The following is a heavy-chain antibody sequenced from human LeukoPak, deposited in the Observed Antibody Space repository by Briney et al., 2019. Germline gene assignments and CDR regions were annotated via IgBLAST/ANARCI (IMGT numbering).Heavy chain of an antibody. D-gene: IGHD6-13*01. CDR1: GYTLTELS. Sequence: ASVKVSCKVSGYTLTELSMHWVRQAPGKGLEWMGGFDPEDGETIYAQKFQGRVTMTEDTSTDTAYMELSSLGSEDTAVYYCARSSIIAAAGPYYFDYWGQGTLVTVSS. CDR3: ARSSIIAAAGPYYFDY. CDR2: FDPEDGET. J-gene: IGHJ4*02. V-gene: IGHV1-24*01.